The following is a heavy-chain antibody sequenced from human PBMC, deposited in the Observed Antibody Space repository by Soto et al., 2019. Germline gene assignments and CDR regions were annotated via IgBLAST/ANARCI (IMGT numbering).Heavy chain of an antibody. CDR3: ARDEGIRGLEF. V-gene: IGHV1-18*04. J-gene: IGHJ4*02. Sequence: QVQLVQSGPEVKKPGASVKVSCKASGYTFSNYGISWERQAPGQGLEWMGWISGYNGNTAYARNLQDRVTMTIDAPTTTAYMELRSLRSDDTAVYYCARDEGIRGLEFRGLGTLVTVSS. CDR2: ISGYNGNT. D-gene: IGHD3-10*01. CDR1: GYTFSNYG.